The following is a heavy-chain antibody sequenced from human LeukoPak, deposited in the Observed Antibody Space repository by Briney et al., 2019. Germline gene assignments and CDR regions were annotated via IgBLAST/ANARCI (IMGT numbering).Heavy chain of an antibody. CDR2: IDSDGTTT. Sequence: GGSLRLSCAASGFIFSGFWMHWVRQAPGKGLVWVSRIDSDGTTTTYADSVKGRFTISRDNAKNTLYLQMNSLRAEDTAVYYCAGLGDASGYYLHHSWGPGTLVTVSS. D-gene: IGHD3-22*01. CDR3: AGLGDASGYYLHHS. V-gene: IGHV3-74*03. J-gene: IGHJ5*01. CDR1: GFIFSGFW.